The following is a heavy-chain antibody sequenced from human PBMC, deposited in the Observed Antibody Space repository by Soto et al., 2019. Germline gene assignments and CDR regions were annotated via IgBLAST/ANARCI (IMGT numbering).Heavy chain of an antibody. D-gene: IGHD5-12*01. J-gene: IGHJ6*02. Sequence: GASVKVSCKASGGTFSSSSISWVRQAPGQGLEWMGGIIPIFGTANYAQKFQGRVTITADKSTSTAYMELSSLRSEDTAVYYCARAQYSGYDWNYYYGMDVWGQGTTVTVS. V-gene: IGHV1-69*06. CDR3: ARAQYSGYDWNYYYGMDV. CDR1: GGTFSSSS. CDR2: IIPIFGTA.